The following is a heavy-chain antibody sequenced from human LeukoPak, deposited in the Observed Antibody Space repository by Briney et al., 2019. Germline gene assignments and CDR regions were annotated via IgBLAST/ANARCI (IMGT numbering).Heavy chain of an antibody. D-gene: IGHD3-9*01. CDR1: GFTFSSYA. CDR2: ISGSGGST. V-gene: IGHV3-23*01. Sequence: GGSLRLSCAASGFTFSSYAMSWVRQAPGKGLEWVSAISGSGGSTYYADSVKGRFTISRDNSKNTLYLQMNSLRAEDTAVYYCEKESAYDILTGYYDNWFDPWGQGTLVTVSS. CDR3: EKESAYDILTGYYDNWFDP. J-gene: IGHJ5*02.